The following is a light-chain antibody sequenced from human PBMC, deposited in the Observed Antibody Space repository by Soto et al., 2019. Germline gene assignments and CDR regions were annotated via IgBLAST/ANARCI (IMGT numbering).Light chain of an antibody. CDR2: GAS. CDR1: HTVNSY. CDR3: QQYTNCPPWP. V-gene: IGKV3D-15*01. Sequence: TKSAGTLSLSHGEGATLSCRASHTVNSYLAWYQQQPGQAPRLLIYGASTRATGIPDRFSGSGSGTAFTIPISSLQHAEYAAPYCQQYTNCPPWPFGQGTKVDIK. J-gene: IGKJ1*01.